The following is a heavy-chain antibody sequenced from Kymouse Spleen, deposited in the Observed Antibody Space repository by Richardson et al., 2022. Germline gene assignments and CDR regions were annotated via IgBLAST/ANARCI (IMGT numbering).Heavy chain of an antibody. V-gene: IGHV4-34*01. Sequence: QVQLQQWGAGLLKPSETLSLTCAVYGGSFSGYYWSWIRQPPGKGLEWIGEINHSGSTNYNPSLKSRVTISVDTSKNQFSLKLSSVTAADTAVYYCARGKQPSGAFDIWGQGTMVTVSS. CDR2: INHSGST. CDR1: GGSFSGYY. J-gene: IGHJ3*02. CDR3: ARGKQPSGAFDI. D-gene: IGHD6-13*01,IGHD6-25*01,IGHD6-6*01.